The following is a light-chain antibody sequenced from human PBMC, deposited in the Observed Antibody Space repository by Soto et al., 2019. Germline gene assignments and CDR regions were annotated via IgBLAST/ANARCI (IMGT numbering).Light chain of an antibody. J-gene: IGLJ1*01. CDR2: AVS. CDR3: GSYSSSSTHYV. V-gene: IGLV2-14*01. Sequence: QSALTQPASVSGSPGQSITISCTGTSSDVGGYNYVSWFQQHPGKAPKLMIYAVSYRPSGVSTRFSGSKSGNTASLTISGLQAEDEADYYCGSYSSSSTHYVFGTGTKLTVL. CDR1: SSDVGGYNY.